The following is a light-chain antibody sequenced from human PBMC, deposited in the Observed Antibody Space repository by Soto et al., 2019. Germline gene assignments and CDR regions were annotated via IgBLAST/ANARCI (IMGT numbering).Light chain of an antibody. J-gene: IGLJ1*01. Sequence: QSVLTQPPSVSGAPGQRVTISCTESSSNIGSTYDVQWYQQLPGTAPKLLIHGNTDRPSGLPDRFSGSKSGTSASLAITGLQADDEADYYCQSYDDSLSVHYVFGTGTKVTVL. CDR3: QSYDDSLSVHYV. CDR2: GNT. CDR1: SSNIGSTYD. V-gene: IGLV1-40*01.